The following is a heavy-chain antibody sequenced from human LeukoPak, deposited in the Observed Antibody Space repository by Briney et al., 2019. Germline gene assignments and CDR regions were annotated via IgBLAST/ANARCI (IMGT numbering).Heavy chain of an antibody. D-gene: IGHD6-19*01. J-gene: IGHJ4*02. V-gene: IGHV3-23*01. CDR2: ISGSGGST. CDR1: GFTFSSYA. Sequence: GGSLRLSCAVSGFTFSSYAMSWVRQAPGKGLEWVSAISGSGGSTYYADSVKGRFTISRDNSKNTLYLQMNSLRAEDTAVYYCAKGSGYSSGWLSSYFDYWGQGTLVTVSS. CDR3: AKGSGYSSGWLSSYFDY.